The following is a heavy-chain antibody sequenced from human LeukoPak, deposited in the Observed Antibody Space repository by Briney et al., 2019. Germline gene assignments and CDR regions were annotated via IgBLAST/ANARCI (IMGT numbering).Heavy chain of an antibody. J-gene: IGHJ6*03. D-gene: IGHD6-25*01. CDR1: GGTFSSYA. Sequence: SVKVSCKASGGTFSSYAISWVRQAPGQGLEWMGRIIPIFGTANHAQKFQGRVTITTDESTSTAYMELSSLRSEDTAVYYCARTTATYYYYYMDVWGKGTTVTVSS. CDR2: IIPIFGTA. V-gene: IGHV1-69*05. CDR3: ARTTATYYYYYMDV.